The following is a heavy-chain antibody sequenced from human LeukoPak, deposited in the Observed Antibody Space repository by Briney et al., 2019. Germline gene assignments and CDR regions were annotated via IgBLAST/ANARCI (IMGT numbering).Heavy chain of an antibody. Sequence: GASVKVSCKASGYTFTGYYMHWVRQAPGQGLEWMGWINPNSGGTNYAQKFQGRVTMTRDTSISTAYMELSRLRSDDTAVYYCARVGPIRYYYGSGSYYNALHYWGQGTLVTVSS. J-gene: IGHJ4*02. CDR1: GYTFTGYY. D-gene: IGHD3-10*01. CDR3: ARVGPIRYYYGSGSYYNALHY. CDR2: INPNSGGT. V-gene: IGHV1-2*02.